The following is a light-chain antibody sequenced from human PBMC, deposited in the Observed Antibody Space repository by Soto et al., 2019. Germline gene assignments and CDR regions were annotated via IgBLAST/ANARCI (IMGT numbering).Light chain of an antibody. Sequence: DIQMTQSPSSLSASVGDRVTITCRASQSISSYLNWYQQKPGKAPKLLIYATSSLQSGVPSRFSGNTSGTDFTLTISSLQPEDFATYSCQQSYSTPLTFGGGTKVEIK. J-gene: IGKJ4*01. V-gene: IGKV1-39*01. CDR3: QQSYSTPLT. CDR2: ATS. CDR1: QSISSY.